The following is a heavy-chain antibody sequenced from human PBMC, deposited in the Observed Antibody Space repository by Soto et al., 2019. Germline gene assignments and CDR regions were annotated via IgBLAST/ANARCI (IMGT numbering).Heavy chain of an antibody. CDR2: IYYSGST. CDR3: ARGEDYYDSSGPFDY. D-gene: IGHD3-22*01. CDR1: GGSISSGGYY. Sequence: TLSLTCTVSGGSISSGGYYWSWIRQHPGKGLEWIGYIYYSGSTYYNPSLKSRVTISVDTSKNQFSLKLSSVTAADTAVYYCARGEDYYDSSGPFDYWGQGTLVTVSS. J-gene: IGHJ4*02. V-gene: IGHV4-31*03.